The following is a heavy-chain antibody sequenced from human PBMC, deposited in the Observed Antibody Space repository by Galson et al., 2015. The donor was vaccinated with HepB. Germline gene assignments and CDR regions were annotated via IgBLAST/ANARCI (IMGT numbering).Heavy chain of an antibody. V-gene: IGHV1-69*10. CDR2: IIPMFGIS. CDR3: ARDLNSRNGAFDI. Sequence: SVKVSCKASGGTFSRYAISWVRQAPGQGLEWMGGIIPMFGISNYAQKFQGRVAITADKSTSTAYMELRSLRSEDTAVYFCARDLNSRNGAFDIWGQGTMVIVSS. CDR1: GGTFSRYA. D-gene: IGHD6-13*01. J-gene: IGHJ3*02.